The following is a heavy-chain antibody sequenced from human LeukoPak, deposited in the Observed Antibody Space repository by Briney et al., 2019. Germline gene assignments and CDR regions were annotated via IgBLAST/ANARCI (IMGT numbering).Heavy chain of an antibody. J-gene: IGHJ4*02. D-gene: IGHD4/OR15-4a*01. Sequence: GGSLRLSCAASGFTFSNYHMNWVRQAPGKGLEWVSYITSSSSTIYYADSVKGRFTISRDNSKNTLYLQMNSLRAEDTAVYYCARRAGAYSHPYDYWGQGTLVTVSS. CDR1: GFTFSNYH. V-gene: IGHV3-48*01. CDR2: ITSSSSTI. CDR3: ARRAGAYSHPYDY.